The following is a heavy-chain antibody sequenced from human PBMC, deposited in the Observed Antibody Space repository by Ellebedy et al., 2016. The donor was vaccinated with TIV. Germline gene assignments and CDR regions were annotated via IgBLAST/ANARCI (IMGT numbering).Heavy chain of an antibody. Sequence: ASVKVSCKASGYTFTSYGISWVRQAPGQGLEWMGWISAYNGNTNYAQKLQGRVTMTTATSTSTAYMELRSLRSDDTAVYYCARGKGYCSSTSCSHYYYYGMDVWGQGTTVTVSS. D-gene: IGHD2-2*01. J-gene: IGHJ6*02. V-gene: IGHV1-18*01. CDR3: ARGKGYCSSTSCSHYYYYGMDV. CDR2: ISAYNGNT. CDR1: GYTFTSYG.